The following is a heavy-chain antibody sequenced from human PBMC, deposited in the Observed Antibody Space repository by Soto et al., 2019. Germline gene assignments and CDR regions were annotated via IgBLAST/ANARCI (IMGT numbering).Heavy chain of an antibody. CDR2: ISAYNGNT. Sequence: ASVKVSCKASGYTFTSYGISWVRQAPGQGLEWMGWISAYNGNTNYAQKLQGRVTMTTDTSTSTAYMELRSLRSDDTAVYYCARDGTWLVRPGDYYYYGTDVWGQGTTVTVSS. J-gene: IGHJ6*02. V-gene: IGHV1-18*01. D-gene: IGHD6-19*01. CDR3: ARDGTWLVRPGDYYYYGTDV. CDR1: GYTFTSYG.